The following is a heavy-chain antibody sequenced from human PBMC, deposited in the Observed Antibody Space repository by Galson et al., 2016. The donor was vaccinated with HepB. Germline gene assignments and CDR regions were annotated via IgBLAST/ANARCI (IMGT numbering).Heavy chain of an antibody. CDR1: GGSISDSNW. V-gene: IGHV4-4*02. Sequence: SETLSLTCAVSGGSISDSNWWSWVRQSPGKGLEWIGEIYPGGSTNYNPSLKSRVTISVDKSKNQFSLKLTSVTAADTAVYYCAGPDPNDYWGQGTLVTVSS. CDR3: AGPDPNDY. J-gene: IGHJ4*02. CDR2: IYPGGST.